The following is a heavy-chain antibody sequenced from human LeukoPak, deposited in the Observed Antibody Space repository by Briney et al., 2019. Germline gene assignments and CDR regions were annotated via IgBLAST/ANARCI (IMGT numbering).Heavy chain of an antibody. D-gene: IGHD2-2*01. CDR1: GFTFSSYE. J-gene: IGHJ5*02. CDR3: ATSSTSYYNWFDP. V-gene: IGHV3-48*03. CDR2: ISSSGSTI. Sequence: GGSLRLSCAASGFTFSSYEMNWVRQAPGKGLEWVSYISSSGSTIYYADSVKGRFTISRDNAKNSLYLQMNSLRAEDTAVYYCATSSTSYYNWFDPWGQGILVTVSS.